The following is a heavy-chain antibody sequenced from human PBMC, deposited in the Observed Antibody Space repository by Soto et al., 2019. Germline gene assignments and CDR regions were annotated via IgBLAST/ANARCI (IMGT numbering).Heavy chain of an antibody. V-gene: IGHV1-18*01. D-gene: IGHD6-25*01. J-gene: IGHJ6*02. CDR1: GYTFTSYG. CDR3: ARDQPIQGAAINYGMDV. CDR2: ISAYNGNT. Sequence: QVQLVQSGAEVKKPGASVKVSCKASGYTFTSYGISWVRQAPGQGREWMGWISAYNGNTNYAQKLQGTVTMTTDTSTSTAYMELRSLRSDDTAVYYCARDQPIQGAAINYGMDVWGQGTTVTVSS.